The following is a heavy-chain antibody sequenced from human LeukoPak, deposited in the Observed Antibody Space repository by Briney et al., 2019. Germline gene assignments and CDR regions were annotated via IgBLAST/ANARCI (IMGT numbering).Heavy chain of an antibody. CDR3: ARGVANYYDSSGYQN. CDR2: IYSGGKT. V-gene: IGHV3-53*01. J-gene: IGHJ4*02. CDR1: GFTVSTNY. D-gene: IGHD3-22*01. Sequence: GGSLRLSCAASGFTVSTNYMSWVRQAPGKGPEWVSVIYSGGKTYYADSVKGRFTISRDNSKNTLYLQMNSLRAEDTAVYYCARGVANYYDSSGYQNWGQGTLVTVSS.